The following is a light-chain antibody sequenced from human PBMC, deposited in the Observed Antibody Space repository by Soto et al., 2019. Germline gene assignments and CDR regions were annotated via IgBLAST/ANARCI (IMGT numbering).Light chain of an antibody. CDR3: GTWYSSLSAVV. J-gene: IGLJ2*01. CDR1: SSNIGNNY. Sequence: QSVLTQPPSVSAAPGQTVTITCTGSSSNIGNNYVSWYQQLPGTAPKLLIYDNNKRPSGIPDRFSASKSATSATLGITGLQTGDEADYYCGTWYSSLSAVVFGGGTKLTVL. V-gene: IGLV1-51*01. CDR2: DNN.